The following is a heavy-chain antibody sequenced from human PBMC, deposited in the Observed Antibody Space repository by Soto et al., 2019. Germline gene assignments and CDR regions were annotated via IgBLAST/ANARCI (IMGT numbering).Heavy chain of an antibody. CDR2: IIPIFGTA. J-gene: IGHJ5*02. CDR1: GGTFSSYA. V-gene: IGHV1-69*13. CDR3: ARDRMVRGVITHNWFDP. Sequence: ASVKVSCKASGGTFSSYAISWVRQAPGQGLEWMGGIIPIFGTANYAQKFQGGVTITADESTSTAYMELSSLRSEDTAVYYCARDRMVRGVITHNWFDPWGQGTLVTVSS. D-gene: IGHD3-10*01.